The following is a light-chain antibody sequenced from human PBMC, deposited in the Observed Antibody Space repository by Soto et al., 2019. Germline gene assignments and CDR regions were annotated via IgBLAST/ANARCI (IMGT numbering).Light chain of an antibody. J-gene: IGLJ2*01. CDR3: QSYDSSLSGSV. V-gene: IGLV1-40*01. Sequence: QSVLTQPPSVSGAPGQRVTISCTGSRSNIGAGYDVHWYQQLPGTVPKLLIYGNSNRPSGFPDRFSGSTSGTSASLAITGLQAEDEADYYCQSYDSSLSGSVFGGGTKLTVL. CDR2: GNS. CDR1: RSNIGAGYD.